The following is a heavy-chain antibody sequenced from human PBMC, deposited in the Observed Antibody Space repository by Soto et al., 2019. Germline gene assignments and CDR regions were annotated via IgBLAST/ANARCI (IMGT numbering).Heavy chain of an antibody. Sequence: ASVKVSCKASGYTFTSYGISWVRQAPGQGLEWMGWISAYNGNTNYAQKLQGRVTMTTDTSTSTAYMELRSLRSDDTAVYYCAREGDGYYYYYYSMEVWRQGTTVTVS. CDR1: GYTFTSYG. CDR3: AREGDGYYYYYYSMEV. CDR2: ISAYNGNT. J-gene: IGHJ6*01. D-gene: IGHD1-26*01. V-gene: IGHV1-18*01.